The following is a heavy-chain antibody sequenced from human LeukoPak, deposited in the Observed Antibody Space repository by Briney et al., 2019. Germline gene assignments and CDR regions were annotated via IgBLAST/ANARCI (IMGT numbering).Heavy chain of an antibody. V-gene: IGHV4-38-2*02. CDR1: GYSISSGYY. J-gene: IGHJ5*02. CDR3: ARAYSSGWYYNWFDP. D-gene: IGHD6-13*01. Sequence: SETLSLTCTVSGYSISSGYYWGWIRQPPGKGLEWIGSIYNSGSTYYNPSLKSRVTISVDTSKNQFSLKLRSVTAADTAMYYCARAYSSGWYYNWFDPWGQGTLVTVSS. CDR2: IYNSGST.